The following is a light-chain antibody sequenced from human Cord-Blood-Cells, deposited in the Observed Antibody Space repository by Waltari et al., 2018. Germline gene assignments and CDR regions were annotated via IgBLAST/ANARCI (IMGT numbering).Light chain of an antibody. J-gene: IGLJ2*01. Sequence: QSALTQPASVSGSPGQSITISCTGTSSDVGSYNLVSWYQQHPGKAPKLMIYEGSKRPLGVSKRFPGFKSGNTASLTISGLQAEDEADYYCCSYAGSSTFVVFGGGTKLTVL. CDR1: SSDVGSYNL. CDR3: CSYAGSSTFVV. CDR2: EGS. V-gene: IGLV2-23*01.